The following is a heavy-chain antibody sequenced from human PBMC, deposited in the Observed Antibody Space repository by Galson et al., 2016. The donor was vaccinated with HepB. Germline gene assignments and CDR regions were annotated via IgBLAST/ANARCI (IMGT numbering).Heavy chain of an antibody. CDR3: ARGRVEWGGGYCSSTNCYPHYYYGMDV. Sequence: TLSLTCAVSGGSISSGGYSWSWIRQPPGKGLEWIGYIFDSGNTHYNPSLKSRVTISVDRSKNQFSLKLSSVTAADTAVYYCARGRVEWGGGYCSSTNCYPHYYYGMDVWGKGTTVIVSS. V-gene: IGHV4-30-2*01. CDR2: IFDSGNT. J-gene: IGHJ6*04. D-gene: IGHD2-2*01. CDR1: GGSISSGGYS.